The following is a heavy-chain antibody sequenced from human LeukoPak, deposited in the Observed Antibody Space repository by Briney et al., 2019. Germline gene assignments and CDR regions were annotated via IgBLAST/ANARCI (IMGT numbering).Heavy chain of an antibody. D-gene: IGHD4-17*01. CDR2: IDSNSGGT. CDR1: GYTFTGYY. J-gene: IGHJ4*02. CDR3: AREMNYDDYRTGGY. Sequence: ASVTVSCKSSGYTFTGYYMHWVRQAPGQGFEWMGRIDSNSGGTNYAQNFQGRVTMTRDTSISTVYMELISLRSDDTAVYYCAREMNYDDYRTGGYWGQGTLVTVSS. V-gene: IGHV1-2*02.